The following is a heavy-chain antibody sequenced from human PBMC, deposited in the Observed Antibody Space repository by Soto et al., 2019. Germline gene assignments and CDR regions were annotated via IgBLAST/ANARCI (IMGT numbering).Heavy chain of an antibody. D-gene: IGHD5-12*01. V-gene: IGHV3-23*01. CDR2: ISGGAT. CDR1: GFTFSNYA. J-gene: IGHJ5*02. CDR3: GKDGYGYLLNWFDP. Sequence: EVQLLGSGGGLVQPGGPLRLSCAASGFTFSNYAMTWVRQAPGKGLEWVSAISGGATYYADSVKGRFTISRDDSKNTLYLQMNSLRPADTAVYYCGKDGYGYLLNWFDPWGQGTLVTVSS.